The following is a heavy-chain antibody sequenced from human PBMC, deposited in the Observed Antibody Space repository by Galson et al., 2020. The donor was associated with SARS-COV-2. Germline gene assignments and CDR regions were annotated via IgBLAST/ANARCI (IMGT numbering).Heavy chain of an antibody. Sequence: GGTLRLPCAASGFTFSSSAMHCVRQAPGKRLEWVAVISYDESNKYYADSVKGRFTISRDNSKNTVYLQISSLRAEDTAVYYCARTHDCSGGTCSDYFDFWGQGTLVTVSS. CDR2: ISYDESNK. D-gene: IGHD2-15*01. V-gene: IGHV3-30*14. CDR1: GFTFSSSA. CDR3: ARTHDCSGGTCSDYFDF. J-gene: IGHJ4*02.